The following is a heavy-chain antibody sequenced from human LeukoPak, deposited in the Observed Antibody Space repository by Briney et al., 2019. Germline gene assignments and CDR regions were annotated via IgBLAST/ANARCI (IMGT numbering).Heavy chain of an antibody. J-gene: IGHJ4*02. CDR3: ARGTGYAERYFDY. V-gene: IGHV3-21*01. CDR1: GFTFSSYS. D-gene: IGHD5-18*01. Sequence: GGSLRLSCAASGFTFSSYSMNWVRQAPGKGLEWVSSISSSSSYIYYADSVKGRFTISRDNAKNSLYLQMNSLRAEDTAVYYCARGTGYAERYFDYWGQGTLVTVSS. CDR2: ISSSSSYI.